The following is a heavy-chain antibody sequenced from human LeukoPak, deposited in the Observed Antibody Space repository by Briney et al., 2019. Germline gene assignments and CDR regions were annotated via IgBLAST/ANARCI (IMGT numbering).Heavy chain of an antibody. CDR3: ARVGDHAAFDY. CDR1: GYTFTSYD. V-gene: IGHV1-18*01. Sequence: ASVKVSCKASGYTFTSYDINWVRQATGQGLEWMGWISAYNGNTNYAQKLQGRVTMTTDTSTSTAYMELRSLRSGDTAVYYCARVGDHAAFDYWGQGTLVTVSS. D-gene: IGHD2-21*01. J-gene: IGHJ4*02. CDR2: ISAYNGNT.